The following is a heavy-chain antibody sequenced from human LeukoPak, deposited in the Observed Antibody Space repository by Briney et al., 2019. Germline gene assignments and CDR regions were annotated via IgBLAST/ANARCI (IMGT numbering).Heavy chain of an antibody. CDR1: GGSISSYY. D-gene: IGHD2-15*01. CDR2: IYYSGST. V-gene: IGHV4-59*08. CDR3: ARQGGGGYCSGGSCLDAFDI. J-gene: IGHJ3*02. Sequence: SETLSLTCTVSGGSISSYYWSWVRQPPGKGLEWVGYIYYSGSTNYNPYLKSRVTISVDTSKNQFSLKLSSVTAADTAVYYCARQGGGGYCSGGSCLDAFDIWGQGTMVTVSS.